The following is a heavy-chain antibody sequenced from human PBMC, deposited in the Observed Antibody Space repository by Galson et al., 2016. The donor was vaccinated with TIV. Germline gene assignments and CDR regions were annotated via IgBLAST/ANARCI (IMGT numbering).Heavy chain of an antibody. V-gene: IGHV3-48*03. J-gene: IGHJ4*02. CDR3: AGGRGYCDTTSCYVDY. CDR2: IIENGRST. Sequence: SLRLSCAASGFTFSSYEMNWVRQAPGKGLEWVSYIIENGRSTYYADSVKGRFSISRDNAKNSLYLQMSSLRAEDTAVYYCAGGRGYCDTTSCYVDYWGQGTLVTVSS. CDR1: GFTFSSYE. D-gene: IGHD2-2*01.